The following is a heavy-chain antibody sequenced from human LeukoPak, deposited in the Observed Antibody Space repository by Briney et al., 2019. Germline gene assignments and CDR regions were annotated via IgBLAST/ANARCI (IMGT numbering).Heavy chain of an antibody. D-gene: IGHD2-15*01. CDR2: IYYSGST. CDR3: ARVVACSGGSCYHWNWFDP. Sequence: PSETLSLTCAVYGGSFSGYYWSWIRQPPGKGLEWIGYIYYSGSTNYNPSLKSRVTISVDTSKNQFSLKLSSVTAADTAVYYCARVVACSGGSCYHWNWFDPWGQGTLVTVSS. V-gene: IGHV4-59*01. J-gene: IGHJ5*02. CDR1: GGSFSGYY.